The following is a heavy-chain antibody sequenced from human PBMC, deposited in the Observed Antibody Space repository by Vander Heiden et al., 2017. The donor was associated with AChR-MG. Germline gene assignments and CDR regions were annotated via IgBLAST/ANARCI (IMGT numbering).Heavy chain of an antibody. J-gene: IGHJ5*02. CDR2: MNPNSGNT. CDR1: GYTFTSYD. Sequence: QVQLVQSGAEVKKPGASVKVSCKASGYTFTSYDINWVRQATGQGLEWMGWMNPNSGNTGYAQKFQGRVTMTRNTSISTAYMELSSLRSEDTAVYYCARVPANNWNDDWDPQPPNWDWFDPWGQGTLVTVSS. D-gene: IGHD1-20*01. CDR3: ARVPANNWNDDWDPQPPNWDWFDP. V-gene: IGHV1-8*01.